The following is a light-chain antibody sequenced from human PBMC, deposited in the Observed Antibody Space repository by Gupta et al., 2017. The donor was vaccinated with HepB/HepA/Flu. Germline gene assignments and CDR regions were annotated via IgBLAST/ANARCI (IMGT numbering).Light chain of an antibody. CDR2: DVT. Sequence: STLTQPRSVAGSPGQSVTISCTGTSSDVGSDNHVSWYQQHPAQAPKLMIFDVTRRPAGVAGRFSGSKSANTASLTISELQEEEEADYFCCSYAVNYVYVFGTGTKVTGL. CDR3: CSYAVNYVYV. J-gene: IGLJ1*01. CDR1: SSDVGSDNH. V-gene: IGLV2-11*01.